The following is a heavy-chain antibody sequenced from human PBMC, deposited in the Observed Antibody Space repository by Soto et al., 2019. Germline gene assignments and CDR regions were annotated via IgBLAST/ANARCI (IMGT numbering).Heavy chain of an antibody. Sequence: QITLNESGPTTVNPRQTLTLTCTFSGFSLTTSGVGVGWIRQSPGKAPEWLALIYWDDDKRYSPSLKSRLTITKDTSKNRVVLTMADLDPAETATYYCAHRVLRTVFGLVTTTAIYFDFWGQGTPVAVSS. CDR2: IYWDDDK. J-gene: IGHJ4*02. CDR1: GFSLTTSGVG. CDR3: AHRVLRTVFGLVTTTAIYFDF. D-gene: IGHD3-3*01. V-gene: IGHV2-5*02.